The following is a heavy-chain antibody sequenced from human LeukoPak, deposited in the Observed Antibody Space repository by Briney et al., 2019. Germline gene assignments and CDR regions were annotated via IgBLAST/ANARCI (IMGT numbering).Heavy chain of an antibody. CDR2: IYYSGTT. Sequence: PSETLSLTCNVSGGSISSSSYYWGWIRQPPGKGLEWIGTIYYSGTTYHNPSLKSRLTMSVDSSKNQFTLKLSSVTAADTAVYYCARMETSWRNIRAEYFQLWGQGTLVTVSS. V-gene: IGHV4-39*01. D-gene: IGHD3-3*01. CDR3: ARMETSWRNIRAEYFQL. J-gene: IGHJ1*01. CDR1: GGSISSSSYY.